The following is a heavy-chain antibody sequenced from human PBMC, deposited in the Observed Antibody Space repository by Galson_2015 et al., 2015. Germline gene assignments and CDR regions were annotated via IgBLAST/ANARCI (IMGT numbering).Heavy chain of an antibody. D-gene: IGHD3-10*01. V-gene: IGHV3-9*01. CDR2: ISWNSGSI. Sequence: SLRLSCAASGFTFDDYAMHWVRQAPGKGLEWVSGISWNSGSIGYADSVKGRFTISRDNSKNTLYLQMNSLRDEDTAVYYCARDDGEPVRGYYYGMDVWGQGTTVTVSS. CDR3: ARDDGEPVRGYYYGMDV. J-gene: IGHJ6*02. CDR1: GFTFDDYA.